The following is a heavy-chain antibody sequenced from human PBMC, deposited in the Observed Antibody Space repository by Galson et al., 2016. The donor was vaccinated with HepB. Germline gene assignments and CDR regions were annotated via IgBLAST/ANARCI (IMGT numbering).Heavy chain of an antibody. D-gene: IGHD2-2*01. J-gene: IGHJ4*01. CDR3: ARSSSCSTINCFLPFDS. CDR1: GFTFRSYG. Sequence: SLRLSCAASGFTFRSYGMHWFRQAPGKGLEWVAVIWFDGSEKYYADSVEGRFTISRDNSKNTLYLQMNSLRAEDTSMYYCARSSSCSTINCFLPFDSWGLGTLVTVSS. CDR2: IWFDGSEK. V-gene: IGHV3-33*01.